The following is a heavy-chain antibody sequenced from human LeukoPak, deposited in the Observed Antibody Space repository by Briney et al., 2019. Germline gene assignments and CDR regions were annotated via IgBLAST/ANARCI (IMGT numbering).Heavy chain of an antibody. CDR2: ISYDGSNK. Sequence: PGRSLRLSCAASGFTFSSYGMHWVRQAPGKGLEWVAVISYDGSNKYYVDSVKGRFTISRDNSKNTLYLQMNSLRAEDTAVYYCAKDKAAKARSWPGYWGQGTLVTVSS. J-gene: IGHJ4*02. D-gene: IGHD6-13*01. CDR3: AKDKAAKARSWPGY. CDR1: GFTFSSYG. V-gene: IGHV3-30*18.